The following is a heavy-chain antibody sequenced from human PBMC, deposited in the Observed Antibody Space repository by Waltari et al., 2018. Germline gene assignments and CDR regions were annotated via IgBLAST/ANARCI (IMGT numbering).Heavy chain of an antibody. Sequence: QVQLQESGPGLVKPSETLSLTCTVSGYSISSGYYWGWIRQPPGKGLEWIGSIYHSGSTYYNPSLKGRVTISVDTSKNQFSLKLSSVTAADTAVYYCARWGCTNGVCYTGGFDPWGQGTLVTVSS. V-gene: IGHV4-38-2*02. CDR1: GYSISSGYY. J-gene: IGHJ5*02. CDR3: ARWGCTNGVCYTGGFDP. CDR2: IYHSGST. D-gene: IGHD2-8*01.